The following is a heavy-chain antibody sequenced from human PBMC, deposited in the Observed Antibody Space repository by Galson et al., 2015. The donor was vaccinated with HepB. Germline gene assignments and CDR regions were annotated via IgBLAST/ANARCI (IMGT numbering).Heavy chain of an antibody. D-gene: IGHD6-19*01. Sequence: SVKVSCKASGYTFTSYYMHWVRQTPGQGLDWMGIINPSGGSTTHAQKFQGRVTMTRDTSTSTVYMELSSLRSEDTAVYYCARVGSGWYGGGFDYWGQGTLVTVSS. CDR3: ARVGSGWYGGGFDY. CDR1: GYTFTSYY. CDR2: INPSGGST. J-gene: IGHJ4*02. V-gene: IGHV1-46*01.